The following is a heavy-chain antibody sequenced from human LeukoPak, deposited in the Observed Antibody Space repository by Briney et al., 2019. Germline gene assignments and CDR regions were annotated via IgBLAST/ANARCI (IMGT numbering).Heavy chain of an antibody. CDR2: IYYSGST. V-gene: IGHV4-39*01. D-gene: IGHD3-22*01. J-gene: IGHJ4*02. CDR3: ARHRTIYYDNSGYWV. Sequence: SETLSLTCTVSGGSISSYYWGWIRQPPGKGLEWIGSIYYSGSTYYNPSLKSRVTISVDTSKNQFSLKLSSVTAADTAVYYCARHRTIYYDNSGYWVWGQGTLVTVSS. CDR1: GGSISSYY.